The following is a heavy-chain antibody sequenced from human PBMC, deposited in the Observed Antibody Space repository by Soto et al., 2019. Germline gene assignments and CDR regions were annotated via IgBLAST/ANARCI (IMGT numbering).Heavy chain of an antibody. CDR1: GGTFSSYA. D-gene: IGHD3-9*01. V-gene: IGHV1-69*13. CDR3: AREKPTYYNITGDAFDI. Sequence: SVKVSCKASGGTFSSYAISWVRQAPGQGLEWMGGIIPIFGTANYAQKFQGRVTITADESTSTAYMELSSLRSEDTAVYYCAREKPTYYNITGDAFDIWGQGTMVTVSS. J-gene: IGHJ3*02. CDR2: IIPIFGTA.